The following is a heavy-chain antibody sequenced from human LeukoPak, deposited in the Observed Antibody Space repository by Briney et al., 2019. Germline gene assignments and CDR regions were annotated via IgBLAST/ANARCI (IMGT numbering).Heavy chain of an antibody. D-gene: IGHD3-10*01. Sequence: SETLSLTCGVYGASFSAYFWNWVRQPPGKGLEWIGEINHSGSTNYNPSLKSRVTISVDTSKNQFSLKLSSVTAADTAVYYCARPSRYGSGSYLASWGQGTLVTVSS. CDR1: GASFSAYF. J-gene: IGHJ4*02. CDR3: ARPSRYGSGSYLAS. CDR2: INHSGST. V-gene: IGHV4-34*01.